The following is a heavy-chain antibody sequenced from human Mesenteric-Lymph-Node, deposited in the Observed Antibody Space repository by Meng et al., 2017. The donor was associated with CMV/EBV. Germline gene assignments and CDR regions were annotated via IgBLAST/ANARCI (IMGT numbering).Heavy chain of an antibody. CDR1: FDDYG. CDR3: ARALYYHGSGSYRPFYLDY. V-gene: IGHV3-20*03. Sequence: FDDYGMSWVRQTPGKGLEWVSGINWNGGSTGYADSVKGRFTISRDNAKNSLYLQINSLRAEDTALYYCARALYYHGSGSYRPFYLDYWGQGTLVTVS. J-gene: IGHJ4*02. CDR2: INWNGGST. D-gene: IGHD3-10*01.